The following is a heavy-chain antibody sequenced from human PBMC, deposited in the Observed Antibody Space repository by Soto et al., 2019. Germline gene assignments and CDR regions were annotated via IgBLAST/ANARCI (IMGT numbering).Heavy chain of an antibody. CDR1: GNSISSGYY. V-gene: IGHV4-38-2*01. Sequence: SETLSLTCAVSGNSISSGYYWGWIRQPPGKGLEWIGIIYHSGSTYYNPSLKSRVTISVDTSKNQFSLKLSSVTAADTAVYFCARGLLPYCSGGTCYADNWFDPWGQGTLVTVSS. J-gene: IGHJ5*02. CDR3: ARGLLPYCSGGTCYADNWFDP. D-gene: IGHD2-15*01. CDR2: IYHSGST.